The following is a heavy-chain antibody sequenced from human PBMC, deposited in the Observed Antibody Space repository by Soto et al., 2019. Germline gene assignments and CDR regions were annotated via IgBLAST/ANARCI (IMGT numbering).Heavy chain of an antibody. CDR3: ARRGSGSYSDY. CDR2: ISGSGDST. V-gene: IGHV3-23*01. D-gene: IGHD1-26*01. J-gene: IGHJ4*02. Sequence: EVQLLESGRGLVQPGGSLRLSCAASGFTFSSYAMRWVRQAPGKGLEWVSAISGSGDSTYYADSVKGRFTTSRDNSKNTLYLQMNSLRAEVTALYYCARRGSGSYSDYWGQGTLVTVSS. CDR1: GFTFSSYA.